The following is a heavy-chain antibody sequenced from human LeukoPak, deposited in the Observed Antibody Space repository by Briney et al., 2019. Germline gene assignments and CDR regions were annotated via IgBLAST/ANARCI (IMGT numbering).Heavy chain of an antibody. CDR2: ISSGGMWI. CDR3: ARDAGGRTQREGWFDP. Sequence: GGSLRLSCAASGFTFSSYSMNWVRQAPGKGLEWVSSISSGGMWIYYADSLKGRFTISRDNAKNSLYLQMKSLRVEDTAVYYCARDAGGRTQREGWFDPWGQGTLVTVPS. V-gene: IGHV3-21*01. D-gene: IGHD1-26*01. J-gene: IGHJ5*02. CDR1: GFTFSSYS.